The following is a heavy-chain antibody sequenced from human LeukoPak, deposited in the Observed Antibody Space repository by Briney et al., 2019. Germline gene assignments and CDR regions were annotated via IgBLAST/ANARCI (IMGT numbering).Heavy chain of an antibody. V-gene: IGHV3-33*01. CDR3: PSAGYYGGNFGHCFDP. J-gene: IGHJ5*01. CDR1: GFTFSSYG. CDR2: IWYDGSNK. Sequence: GGSLRLSCAASGFTFSSYGMHWLRQAPGKGLEWVAVIWYDGSNKYYADSVKGRFTISRDNSKNTLYLQMNRLGAVYTGVYYCPSAGYYGGNFGHCFDPWGKGSRVKVSS. D-gene: IGHD4-23*01.